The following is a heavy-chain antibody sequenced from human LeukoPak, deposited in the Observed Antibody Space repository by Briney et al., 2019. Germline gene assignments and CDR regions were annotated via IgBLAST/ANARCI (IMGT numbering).Heavy chain of an antibody. V-gene: IGHV3-15*07. CDR1: GFTFSNAW. J-gene: IGHJ6*02. CDR3: TTSPSALRYCSSTSCSDYYYGMDV. CDR2: IKSKTDGGTT. D-gene: IGHD2-2*01. Sequence: GGSLRLSCAASGFTFSNAWMNWVRQAPGKGLEWVGRIKSKTDGGTTDYAAPVKGRFTISRDDPKNTLYLQMNSLKTEDTAVYYCTTSPSALRYCSSTSCSDYYYGMDVWGQGTTVTVSS.